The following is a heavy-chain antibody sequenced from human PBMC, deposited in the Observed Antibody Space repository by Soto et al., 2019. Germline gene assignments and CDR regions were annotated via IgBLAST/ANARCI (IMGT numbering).Heavy chain of an antibody. CDR2: TYYSGST. Sequence: SETLSLTCTVSGGSISSGDYYWSWIRQPPGKGLEWIGYTYYSGSTNYNPSLKSRVTISVDTSKNQFSLKLSSVTAADTAVYYCARVHRVHDYGDYVVDVWFDPWGEGTLVTVSS. J-gene: IGHJ5*02. D-gene: IGHD4-17*01. CDR3: ARVHRVHDYGDYVVDVWFDP. CDR1: GGSISSGDYY. V-gene: IGHV4-61*08.